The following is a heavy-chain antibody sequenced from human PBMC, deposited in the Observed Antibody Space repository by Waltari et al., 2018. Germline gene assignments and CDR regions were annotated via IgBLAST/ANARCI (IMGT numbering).Heavy chain of an antibody. CDR1: SVSISSGAFY. D-gene: IGHD6-6*01. Sequence: QLHLQESGPELVEPSETLYLTCTVSSVSISSGAFYRRWTRPPAGKGPEWIGNIYYSGSTYYNPSLESRVAISVDTSRNQFFLSLTSVTAADAAVYYCARAECSTSSCFFVSGFDPWGQGIHVTVSS. V-gene: IGHV4-39*01. CDR2: IYYSGST. CDR3: ARAECSTSSCFFVSGFDP. J-gene: IGHJ5*02.